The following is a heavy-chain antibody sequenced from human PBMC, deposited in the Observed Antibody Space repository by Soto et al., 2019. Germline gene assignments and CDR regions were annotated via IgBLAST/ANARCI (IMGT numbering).Heavy chain of an antibody. V-gene: IGHV3-23*01. CDR3: AKGRYCSSTSCSEYYYYYMDV. D-gene: IGHD2-2*01. CDR2: ISGSGGST. Sequence: EVQLLESGGGLVQPGGSLRLSCAASGFTFSSYAMSWVRQAPGKGLEWVSAISGSGGSTYYADSVMGRFTISRDNSKNTLYLQMNSLRAEDTDVYYCAKGRYCSSTSCSEYYYYYMDVWGKGTTVTVSS. CDR1: GFTFSSYA. J-gene: IGHJ6*03.